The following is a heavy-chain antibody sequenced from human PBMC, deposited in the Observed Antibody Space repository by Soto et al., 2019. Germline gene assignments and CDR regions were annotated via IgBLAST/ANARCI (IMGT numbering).Heavy chain of an antibody. CDR2: ISVYHGNT. J-gene: IGHJ4*02. CDR1: GYTFGKYG. D-gene: IGHD2-15*01. CDR3: AKDCSGASCGFDI. V-gene: IGHV1-18*01. Sequence: QVRLVQSGTEVKKPGASVKVSCKASGYTFGKYGISWLRQAPGQGLEWVGWISVYHGNTVHAQKFRGRVNMTTDTSPSTAYMELGSLNSDDTAIYYCAKDCSGASCGFDIWGQGTLVTFPS.